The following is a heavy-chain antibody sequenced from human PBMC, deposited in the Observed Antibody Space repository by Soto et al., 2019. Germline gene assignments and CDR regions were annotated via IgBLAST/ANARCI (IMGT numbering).Heavy chain of an antibody. Sequence: EVQLLESGGGLVQPGGSLRLSCAASGFTFSSYAMSWVRQAPGKGLEWVSAISGSGGSTYYADSVKGRFTISRDNSKNTLYLQMNSLRAEDTAVYYCAKDHSIVVVPAASRDKYDAFDIWGQGTMVTVSS. CDR2: ISGSGGST. D-gene: IGHD2-2*01. J-gene: IGHJ3*02. V-gene: IGHV3-23*01. CDR3: AKDHSIVVVPAASRDKYDAFDI. CDR1: GFTFSSYA.